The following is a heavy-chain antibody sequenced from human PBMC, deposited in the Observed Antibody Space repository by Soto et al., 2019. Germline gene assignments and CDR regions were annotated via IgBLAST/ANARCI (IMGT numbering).Heavy chain of an antibody. CDR3: TRERTGTTSMDV. CDR1: GYTFTSYD. CDR2: MYPNRGNT. V-gene: IGHV1-8*01. Sequence: QVQLVQSGAEVKKPGASVKVSCKASGYTFTSYDINWVRQATGQGLEWMGWMYPNRGNTGYAQKFQGRVTMTRNTSISTAYMELSSLRSEDTAVYYCTRERTGTTSMDVWGQWTTVTVSS. D-gene: IGHD1-1*01. J-gene: IGHJ6*02.